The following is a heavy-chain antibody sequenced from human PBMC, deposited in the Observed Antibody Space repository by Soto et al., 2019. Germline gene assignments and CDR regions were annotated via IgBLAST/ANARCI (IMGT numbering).Heavy chain of an antibody. CDR1: GFTFSSYG. CDR3: AKDRMVRGVIQGGAFDI. CDR2: ISYDGSNK. V-gene: IGHV3-30*18. Sequence: GGSLRLSCAASGFTFSSYGMHWVRQAPGKGLEWVAVISYDGSNKYYADSVKGRFTISRDNSKNTLYLQMNSLRAEDTAVYYCAKDRMVRGVIQGGAFDIWGQGTMVTVSS. D-gene: IGHD3-10*01. J-gene: IGHJ3*02.